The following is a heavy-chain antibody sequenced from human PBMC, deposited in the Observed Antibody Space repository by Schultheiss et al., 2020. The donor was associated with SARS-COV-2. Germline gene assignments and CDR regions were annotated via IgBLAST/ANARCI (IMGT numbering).Heavy chain of an antibody. J-gene: IGHJ4*02. CDR2: THYSGST. CDR1: GGSISSSSYY. Sequence: SETLSLTCTVSGGSISSSSYYWGWIRQPPGKGLEWIGYTHYSGSTIYSPSLKSRVTMSVDTSKNQFSLNLTSVTAADTAVYYCARDRMYYYDSSGVDYWGQGTLVTVSS. D-gene: IGHD3-22*01. CDR3: ARDRMYYYDSSGVDY. V-gene: IGHV4-61*05.